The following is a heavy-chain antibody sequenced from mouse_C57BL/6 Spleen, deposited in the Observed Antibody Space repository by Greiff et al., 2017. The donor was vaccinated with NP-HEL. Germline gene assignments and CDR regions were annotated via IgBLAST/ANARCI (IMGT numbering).Heavy chain of an antibody. V-gene: IGHV5-17*01. CDR3: ARVDYGYGGYLDV. CDR1: GFTFSDYG. CDR2: ISSGSSTI. Sequence: EVQLVESGGGLVKPGGSLKLSCAASGFTFSDYGMHWVRQAPEKGLEWVAYISSGSSTIYYADTVKGRFTISRDNAKNTLFLQMTSLRSEDTAMYYCARVDYGYGGYLDVWGTGTTVTVSS. D-gene: IGHD2-2*01. J-gene: IGHJ1*03.